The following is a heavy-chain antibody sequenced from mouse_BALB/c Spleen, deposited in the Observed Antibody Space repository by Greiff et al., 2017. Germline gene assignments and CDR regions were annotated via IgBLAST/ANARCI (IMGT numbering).Heavy chain of an antibody. CDR2: ISSGSSTI. V-gene: IGHV5-17*02. CDR3: ARGGGWFAY. CDR1: GFTFSSFG. Sequence: EVKLQESGGGLVQPGGSRKLSCAASGFTFSSFGMHWVRQAPEKGLEWVAYISSGSSTIYYADTVKGRFTISRDNPKNTLFLQMTSLRSEDTAMYYCARGGGWFAYWGQGTLVTVSA. J-gene: IGHJ3*01.